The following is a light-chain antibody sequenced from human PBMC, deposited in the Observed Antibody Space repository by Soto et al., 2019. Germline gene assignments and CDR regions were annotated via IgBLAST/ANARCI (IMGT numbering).Light chain of an antibody. CDR1: SSDVGSYNL. CDR2: EVS. CDR3: CSYAGSSTNWV. Sequence: QSALTQPASVSGSPGQSITISCTGTSSDVGSYNLVSWYQQHPGKAPKLIIYEVSERPSGVSYRFSGSKSASTASLTISGLPGEDEADFFCCSYAGSSTNWVFGGGTKLTVL. V-gene: IGLV2-23*02. J-gene: IGLJ3*02.